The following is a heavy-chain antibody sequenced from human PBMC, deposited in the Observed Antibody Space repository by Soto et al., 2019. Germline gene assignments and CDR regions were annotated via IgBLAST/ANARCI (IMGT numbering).Heavy chain of an antibody. CDR3: ARESGALTVTRYNWFDP. CDR1: GFTFSSYG. J-gene: IGHJ5*02. CDR2: IWYDGSNK. D-gene: IGHD4-4*01. V-gene: IGHV3-33*01. Sequence: LRLSCAASGFTFSSYGMHWVRQAPGKGLDWVAVIWYDGSNKYYADSVKGRFTISRDNSKNTLYLQMNSLRAEDTAVYYCARESGALTVTRYNWFDPWGQGTLVTVSS.